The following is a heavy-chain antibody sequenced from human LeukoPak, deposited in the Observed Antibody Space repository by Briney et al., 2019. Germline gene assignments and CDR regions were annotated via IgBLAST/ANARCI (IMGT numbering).Heavy chain of an antibody. V-gene: IGHV4-4*02. CDR2: IYHSGST. Sequence: SETLSLTCAVSGVSISSSNWWSWVRQPPGKGLEWIGEIYHSGSTNYNPSLKSRVTISVDKSKNQYSLKLSSVTAADTAVYYCAREQGGNYFDYWGQGTLVTVSS. J-gene: IGHJ4*02. CDR1: GVSISSSNW. CDR3: AREQGGNYFDY. D-gene: IGHD3-16*01.